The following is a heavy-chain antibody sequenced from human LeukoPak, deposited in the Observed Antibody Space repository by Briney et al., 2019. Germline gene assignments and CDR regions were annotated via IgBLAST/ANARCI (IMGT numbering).Heavy chain of an antibody. D-gene: IGHD3-10*02. CDR3: AREYYVNNGRKYAFDV. Sequence: WASVKVSCKASGYTFSDYYIHWVRQAPGQGLEWMGSIDPSSGGTRTAQRFQGRVTMTRDTSISTAYMELIRLTSGDTAVYFCAREYYVNNGRKYAFDVWGQGTMVTVSS. V-gene: IGHV1-2*02. J-gene: IGHJ3*01. CDR1: GYTFSDYY. CDR2: IDPSSGGT.